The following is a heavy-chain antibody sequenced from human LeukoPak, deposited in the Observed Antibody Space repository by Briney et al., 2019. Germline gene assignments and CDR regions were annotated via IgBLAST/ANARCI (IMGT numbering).Heavy chain of an antibody. CDR2: IYYGGSA. CDR1: GGSIFTTSYY. CDR3: ARRVAVAGRNHFDD. D-gene: IGHD6-19*01. V-gene: IGHV4-39*01. Sequence: SGTLSLTCTVAGGSIFTTSYYWDWIRQSPGKGLEWIGSIYYGGSAYHSPSLKSRLTVSVDTSKNQFSLRLTSVTAADTAVYYCARRVAVAGRNHFDDWGQGTLVTVSS. J-gene: IGHJ4*02.